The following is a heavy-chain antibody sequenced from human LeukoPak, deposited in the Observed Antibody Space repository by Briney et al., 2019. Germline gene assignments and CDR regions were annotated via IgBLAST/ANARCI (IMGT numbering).Heavy chain of an antibody. Sequence: SVKVSCKASGGTFSSYAISWVRHAPGQGLEWMGGIIPIFGTANYAQKFQGRVTITTDESTSTAYMELSSLRSEDTAVYYCAASRLRSPYDYWGQGTLVTVSS. V-gene: IGHV1-69*05. CDR2: IIPIFGTA. J-gene: IGHJ4*02. D-gene: IGHD4-17*01. CDR1: GGTFSSYA. CDR3: AASRLRSPYDY.